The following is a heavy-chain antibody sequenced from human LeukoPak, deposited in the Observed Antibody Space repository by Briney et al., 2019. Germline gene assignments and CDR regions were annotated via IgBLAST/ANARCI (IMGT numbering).Heavy chain of an antibody. CDR2: ISYDGRNK. Sequence: GGSLRLSCAASGFTFSSYAMHWVRPAPGKGLEWVAVISYDGRNKYYADSVKGRFTISRDNSKNTLYLQMNSLRAEDTAVYYCAKHQRDIVVVPAGVGYYMDVWGKGTTVTVSS. V-gene: IGHV3-30-3*02. D-gene: IGHD2-2*01. CDR1: GFTFSSYA. CDR3: AKHQRDIVVVPAGVGYYMDV. J-gene: IGHJ6*03.